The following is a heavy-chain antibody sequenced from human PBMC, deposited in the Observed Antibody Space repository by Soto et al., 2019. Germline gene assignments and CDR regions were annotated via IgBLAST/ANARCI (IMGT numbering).Heavy chain of an antibody. Sequence: GGSLRLSCAASGFTVSSNYMSWVRQAPGKGLEWVSVIYSGGSTYYADSVKGRFTISRDNSKNTLYLQMNSLRAEDTAVYYCARGATQATTYYYYYYMDVWGKGTTVTVSS. CDR1: GFTVSSNY. D-gene: IGHD1-26*01. CDR2: IYSGGST. J-gene: IGHJ6*03. V-gene: IGHV3-66*01. CDR3: ARGATQATTYYYYYYMDV.